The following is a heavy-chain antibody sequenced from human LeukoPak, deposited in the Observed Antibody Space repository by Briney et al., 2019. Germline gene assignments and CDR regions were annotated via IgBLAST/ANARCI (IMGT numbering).Heavy chain of an antibody. D-gene: IGHD3-22*01. CDR2: INSDGSST. Sequence: GGSLRLSCAASGFTFSSYWMHWVRQAPGKGLVWVSRINSDGSSTSYADSVKGRFTISRDNAKNTLYLQMNSLRAEDTAVHYCARDRVDSSGYIWFDPWGQGTLVTVSS. V-gene: IGHV3-74*01. CDR3: ARDRVDSSGYIWFDP. CDR1: GFTFSSYW. J-gene: IGHJ5*02.